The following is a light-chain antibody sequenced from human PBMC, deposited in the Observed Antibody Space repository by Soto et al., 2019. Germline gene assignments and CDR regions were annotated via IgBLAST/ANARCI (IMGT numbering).Light chain of an antibody. CDR2: FAS. Sequence: VMTQSPATLSVSPGERAALSCRASQSVSTNLAWYQQKPGQPPRLLIYFASTRATAVPARFTAGGSGTEFTLTISGLQSEDSAVYFCQQYNNWPFSFGQGTRLEIK. CDR3: QQYNNWPFS. CDR1: QSVSTN. V-gene: IGKV3-15*01. J-gene: IGKJ5*01.